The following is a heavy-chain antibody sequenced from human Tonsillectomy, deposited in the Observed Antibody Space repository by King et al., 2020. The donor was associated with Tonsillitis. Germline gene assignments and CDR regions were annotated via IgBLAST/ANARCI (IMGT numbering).Heavy chain of an antibody. D-gene: IGHD3-10*01. CDR1: GGTFSSNG. Sequence: QLVQSGAEVKKPGSSVKVSCKASGGTFSSNGLTWVRQAPGQGLEWMGGIIPIFGTTNYAQKFQGRVTISADKVTSTAYMELMSLKSDDTAVYYCASPREQLVRDYYYNGLDVWGQGTPVTVSS. CDR3: ASPREQLVRDYYYNGLDV. V-gene: IGHV1-69*06. CDR2: IIPIFGTT. J-gene: IGHJ6*02.